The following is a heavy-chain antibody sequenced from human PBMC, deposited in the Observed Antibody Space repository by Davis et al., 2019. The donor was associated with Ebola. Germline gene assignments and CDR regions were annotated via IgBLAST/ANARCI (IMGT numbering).Heavy chain of an antibody. J-gene: IGHJ4*02. Sequence: AASVKVSCKASGYTFTNYGITWVRQAPGQGLEWMGWINPHNGNTNYAQNVQGRVTMTTDTSTSTAYMEVGILRSDDTAVYYCARGEIVGATNPRGYYFDYWGQGTLVTVSS. CDR2: INPHNGNT. CDR1: GYTFTNYG. V-gene: IGHV1-18*04. CDR3: ARGEIVGATNPRGYYFDY. D-gene: IGHD1-26*01.